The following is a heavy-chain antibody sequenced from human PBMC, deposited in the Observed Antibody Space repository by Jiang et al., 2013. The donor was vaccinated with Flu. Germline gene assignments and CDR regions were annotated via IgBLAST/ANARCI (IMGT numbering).Heavy chain of an antibody. D-gene: IGHD3-22*01. V-gene: IGHV1-3*01. CDR1: GYIFTSYA. J-gene: IGHJ4*02. CDR3: ARSHYYDGSGPGVEDY. Sequence: SGAEVKKPGASVKVSCKASGYIFTSYAMHWVRQAPGQSLEWMGWINAGNGDTKYSQKFQDRVTITRDTFASTAYMELGSLTSEDTAVYFCARSHYYDGSGPGVEDYWGQGTLVIVSS. CDR2: INAGNGDT.